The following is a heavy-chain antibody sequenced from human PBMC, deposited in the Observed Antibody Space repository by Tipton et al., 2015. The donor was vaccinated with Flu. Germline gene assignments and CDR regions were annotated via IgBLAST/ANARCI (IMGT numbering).Heavy chain of an antibody. CDR3: AGQNFLPVQEARAFDY. V-gene: IGHV3-48*03. D-gene: IGHD1-1*01. CDR1: EFSFSNYE. CDR2: INSDGCSI. J-gene: IGHJ4*02. Sequence: SLRLSCTASEFSFSNYEMNWVRQAPGKGLEWLSYINSDGCSIFYADSVRGRFTISRDNAKNSLYLQMNSLRAEDTAVYYCAGQNFLPVQEARAFDYWGQGALVTVSS.